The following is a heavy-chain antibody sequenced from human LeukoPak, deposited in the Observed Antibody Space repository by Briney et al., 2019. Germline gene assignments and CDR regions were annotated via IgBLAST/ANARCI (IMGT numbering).Heavy chain of an antibody. CDR3: ARGKDYGDYSFDY. CDR1: GFTVSSNY. J-gene: IGHJ4*02. Sequence: GGSLRLSCAASGFTVSSNYMSWVRQAPGKGLEWVSVIYSGGDTYYADSVKGRFTISRDNSKNSLYLQMNSLRAEDTAVYYCARGKDYGDYSFDYWGQGTLVTVSS. V-gene: IGHV3-66*01. D-gene: IGHD4-17*01. CDR2: IYSGGDT.